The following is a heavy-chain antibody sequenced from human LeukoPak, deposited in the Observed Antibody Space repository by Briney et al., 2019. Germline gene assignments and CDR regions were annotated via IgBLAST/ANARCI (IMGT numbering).Heavy chain of an antibody. D-gene: IGHD3-22*01. J-gene: IGHJ4*02. V-gene: IGHV4-61*10. CDR1: GGSISRGSYY. Sequence: SETLSLTCTVSGGSISRGSYYWSWIRQPAGKGLEWIGYIYYSGSTNYNPSLKSRVTISVDTSKNQFSLKLSSVTAADTAVYYCASYYYDSSGYYSRGSYFDYWGQGTLVTVSS. CDR2: IYYSGST. CDR3: ASYYYDSSGYYSRGSYFDY.